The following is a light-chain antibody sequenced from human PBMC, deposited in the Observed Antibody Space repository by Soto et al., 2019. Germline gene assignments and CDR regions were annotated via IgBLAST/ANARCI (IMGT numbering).Light chain of an antibody. J-gene: IGLJ3*02. V-gene: IGLV2-14*01. CDR2: EVS. CDR1: SSDVGGYNY. Sequence: QSALTQPASVSGSPGQSITISFTGTSSDVGGYNYVSWFQQHPGKAPKLKIYEVSNRPSGVSNRFSCSKSGNTASLTISELQAEDEADYYCTSFTTISTWVFGGGTKLTVL. CDR3: TSFTTISTWV.